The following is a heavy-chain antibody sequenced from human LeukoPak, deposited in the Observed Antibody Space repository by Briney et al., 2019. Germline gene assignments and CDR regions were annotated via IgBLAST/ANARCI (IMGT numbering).Heavy chain of an antibody. CDR3: ARDPDYYGSGSYYDYYCGMDV. CDR1: GFTFYDYG. Sequence: GGSLRLSCAASGFTFYDYGMSWVRQAPGKGLEWVSGINWNGGSTDYADSVKGRFTISRDKAKNSLYLQMNSLRAEDTALYYCARDPDYYGSGSYYDYYCGMDVWGQGTTVTVSS. CDR2: INWNGGST. V-gene: IGHV3-20*04. D-gene: IGHD3-10*01. J-gene: IGHJ6*02.